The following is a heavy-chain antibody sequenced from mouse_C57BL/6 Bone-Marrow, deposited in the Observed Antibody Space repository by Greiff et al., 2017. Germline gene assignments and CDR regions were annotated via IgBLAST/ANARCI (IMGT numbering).Heavy chain of an antibody. Sequence: VQLQQSGAELARPGASVKMSCKASGYTFTSYSMHWVKQRPGQGLEWIGYINPSRGYTKYNQKFKDKDTLTADKSSSTAYMQLSSLTADDSAVYYCVRGGYAVDARDYWGQGTSVTVSS. V-gene: IGHV1-4*01. D-gene: IGHD2-10*02. CDR1: GYTFTSYS. J-gene: IGHJ4*01. CDR2: INPSRGYT. CDR3: VRGGYAVDARDY.